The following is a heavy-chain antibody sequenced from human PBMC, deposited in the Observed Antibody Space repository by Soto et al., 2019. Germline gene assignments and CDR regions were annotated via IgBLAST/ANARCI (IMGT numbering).Heavy chain of an antibody. V-gene: IGHV3-30*03. CDR2: SSYDGRET. D-gene: IGHD3-10*01. CDR3: ARDSGWPILNFDN. J-gene: IGHJ4*02. CDR1: DFDCSSYG. Sequence: GGSLRPSCPASDFDCSSYGIHWVRQAPGKGLEWVAASSYDGRETFYADSAKGRFTVSKEMSKNTAFLQMNALRHEGTAVYFCARDSGWPILNFDNWGQGTPVTVSS.